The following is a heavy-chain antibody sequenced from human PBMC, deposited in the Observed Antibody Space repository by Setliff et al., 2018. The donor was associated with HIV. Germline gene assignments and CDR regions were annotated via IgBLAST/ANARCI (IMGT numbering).Heavy chain of an antibody. CDR2: ISYTGST. Sequence: SETLSLTCAVYGGSFSGSYWSWIRQPPGKGLEWIGTISYTGSTYYDPSLKSRVTISLDTSKNQFFLKLSSVTAPDTAIYYCARQTWEYYDTLTGYYRSPKNFDSWGQGTLVTVPS. D-gene: IGHD3-9*01. J-gene: IGHJ4*02. CDR1: GGSFSGSY. V-gene: IGHV4-34*01. CDR3: ARQTWEYYDTLTGYYRSPKNFDS.